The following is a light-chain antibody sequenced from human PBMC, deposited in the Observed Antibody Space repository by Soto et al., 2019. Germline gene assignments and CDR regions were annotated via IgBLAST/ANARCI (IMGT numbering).Light chain of an antibody. CDR2: GAS. Sequence: ETVLTQSPGTLSLSPGERATLSCRTSQSVTSSYLAWYQQKPGQAPRLLIYGASTRATGIPDRFSGSGSGTDFTLTISRLEPEDFAVYYCQRYGGSTWTFGQGTKV. CDR3: QRYGGSTWT. J-gene: IGKJ1*01. CDR1: QSVTSSY. V-gene: IGKV3-20*01.